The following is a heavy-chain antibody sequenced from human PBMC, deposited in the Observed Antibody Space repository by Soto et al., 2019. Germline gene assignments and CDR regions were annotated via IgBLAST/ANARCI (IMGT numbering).Heavy chain of an antibody. Sequence: PGGSLRLSCAASGFTFSSYSMNWVRQAPGKGLEWVAVIWYDGREKCYMDSVKGRFTISRDNAKNSLDLQMNSLRADDTAVYYCARDPWDYWGQGTLVTVSS. CDR1: GFTFSSYS. J-gene: IGHJ4*02. V-gene: IGHV3-7*01. CDR2: IWYDGREK. CDR3: ARDPWDY.